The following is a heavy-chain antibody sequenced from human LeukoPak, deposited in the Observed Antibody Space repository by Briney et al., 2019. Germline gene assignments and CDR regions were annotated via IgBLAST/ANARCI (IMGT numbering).Heavy chain of an antibody. J-gene: IGHJ4*02. V-gene: IGHV3-23*01. CDR3: AKDWEYDFWSGYQPRLDY. Sequence: GGSLRLSCAASGFTFSSYAMSWVRQAPGKGLEWVSAISGSGGSTYYADSAKGRFTISRDNSKNTLYLQMNSLRAEDTAVYYCAKDWEYDFWSGYQPRLDYWGQGTLVTVSS. D-gene: IGHD3-3*01. CDR1: GFTFSSYA. CDR2: ISGSGGST.